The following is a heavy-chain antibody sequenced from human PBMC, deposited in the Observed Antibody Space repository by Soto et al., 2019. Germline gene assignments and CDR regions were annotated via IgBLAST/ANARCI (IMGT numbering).Heavy chain of an antibody. J-gene: IGHJ5*02. Sequence: PGGSLRLSCAASGFTFSSYGMHWVRQAPGKGLEWVAVISYDGSNKYYADSVKGRFTISRDNSKNTLYLQMNSLRAEDTAVYYCAKAPRGDYVWGSYRPLAWGQGT. CDR2: ISYDGSNK. CDR1: GFTFSSYG. CDR3: AKAPRGDYVWGSYRPLA. V-gene: IGHV3-30*18. D-gene: IGHD3-16*02.